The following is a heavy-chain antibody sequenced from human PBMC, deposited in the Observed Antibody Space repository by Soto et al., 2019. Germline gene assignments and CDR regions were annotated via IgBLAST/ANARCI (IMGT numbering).Heavy chain of an antibody. V-gene: IGHV4-39*02. Sequence: QLQLQESGPGLVKPSETLSLTCTVSGGSITSSSYYWGWIRQPPGKGLGWIGSIYYSGSSYYNPSRTSRVTVSVDRSKHNFSLKLTSVTGAGTAVYYCARIRGYRPLYYFDYWGQGTLVTVSS. CDR3: ARIRGYRPLYYFDY. CDR2: IYYSGSS. J-gene: IGHJ4*02. D-gene: IGHD5-12*01. CDR1: GGSITSSSYY.